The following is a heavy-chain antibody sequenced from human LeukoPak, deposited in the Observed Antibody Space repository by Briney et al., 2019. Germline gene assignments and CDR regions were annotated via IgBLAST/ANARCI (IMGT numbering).Heavy chain of an antibody. Sequence: GGSLRLSCAASGFTFTNYWMKWVRQAPGKGLEWVANIKQDGSERYYVDSVKGRFTISRDNAKSSLYLQMNNLRAEDTGVYYCAREGSRSYWGQGTLVTVSS. V-gene: IGHV3-7*01. J-gene: IGHJ4*02. CDR3: AREGSRSY. CDR2: IKQDGSER. CDR1: GFTFTNYW.